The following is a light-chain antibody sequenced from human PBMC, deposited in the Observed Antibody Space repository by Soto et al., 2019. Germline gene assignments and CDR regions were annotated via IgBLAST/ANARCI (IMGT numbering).Light chain of an antibody. CDR3: QQSYSTPIT. V-gene: IGKV1-39*01. CDR1: QTITSY. J-gene: IGKJ5*01. Sequence: DIQMTQSPSSLSASVGDRVTITCRSSQTITSYLNWYQQKPGKAPKSLIYAASNLQSGVPSRFSGSGSGTDFTLTISSLQPEDFATYYCQQSYSTPITFAQGTRLEIK. CDR2: AAS.